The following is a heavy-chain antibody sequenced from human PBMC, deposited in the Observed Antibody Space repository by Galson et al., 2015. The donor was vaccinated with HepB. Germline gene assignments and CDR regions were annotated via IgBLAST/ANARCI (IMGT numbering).Heavy chain of an antibody. CDR1: IYTTYY. CDR2: VNPSSGST. V-gene: IGHV1-46*03. Sequence: SVKVSCKASIYTTYYMHWGRQAPGQGLEWMGGVNPSSGSTRYAQKLQGRVTMTRDTSTSTVYMELSSLRSEDTAVYYCVREVVGANSKSVEYWGQGTLVTVSA. CDR3: VREVVGANSKSVEY. J-gene: IGHJ4*02. D-gene: IGHD4-11*01.